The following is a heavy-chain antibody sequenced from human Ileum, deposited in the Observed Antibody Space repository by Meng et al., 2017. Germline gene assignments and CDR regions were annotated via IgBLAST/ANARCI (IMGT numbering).Heavy chain of an antibody. CDR3: TTFYAGY. Sequence: ELRLVESGGGLLKPGGSLRLSCAASGFTFSDRWMTWVRQAPGKGLEWVGHIQSKADGGTTDYAAPVKGRFTISRDDSKSTLYLQMNSLKTEDTAVYYCTTFYAGYWGQGTLVTVSS. CDR2: IQSKADGGTT. V-gene: IGHV3-15*01. J-gene: IGHJ4*02. CDR1: GFTFSDRW. D-gene: IGHD3-16*01.